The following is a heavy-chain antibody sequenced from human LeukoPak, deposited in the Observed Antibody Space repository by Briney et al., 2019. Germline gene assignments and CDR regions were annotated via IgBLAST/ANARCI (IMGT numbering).Heavy chain of an antibody. CDR2: ISNSGRST. Sequence: SGGSLRLSCAASGFTFSRYAMSWVRQAPGKGLEWVSGISNSGRSTYYADPVKGRFTISRDNSKNTSYLQMNSLRAEDTAVYYCAKDRLESWSGFYFGLFDYWGQGALVTVAS. CDR1: GFTFSRYA. J-gene: IGHJ4*02. D-gene: IGHD3-3*01. CDR3: AKDRLESWSGFYFGLFDY. V-gene: IGHV3-23*01.